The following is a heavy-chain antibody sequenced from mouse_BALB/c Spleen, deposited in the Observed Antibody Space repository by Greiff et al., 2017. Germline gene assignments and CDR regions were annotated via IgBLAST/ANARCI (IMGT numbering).Heavy chain of an antibody. V-gene: IGHV3-2*02. CDR2: ISYSGST. CDR1: GYSITSDYA. D-gene: IGHD2-1*01. CDR3: ARRGNFFAY. Sequence: EVKLQESGPGLVKPSQSLSLTCTVTGYSITSDYAWNWIRQFPGNKLEWMGYISYSGSTSYNPSLKSRISITRDTSKNQFFLQLNSVTTEDTATYYCARRGNFFAYWGQGTLVTVSA. J-gene: IGHJ3*01.